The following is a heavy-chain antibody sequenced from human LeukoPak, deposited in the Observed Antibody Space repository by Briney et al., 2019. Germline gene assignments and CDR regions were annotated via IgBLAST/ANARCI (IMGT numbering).Heavy chain of an antibody. Sequence: GGSLRLSCAASGFTFSSYAMHWVRQAPGKGLEWVAVISYDGSNKYYADSVKGRFTISRYNSKNTLYLQMNILRAEDTAVYYCARSRTRATVTTLDYWGQGTLVTVSS. CDR1: GFTFSSYA. CDR2: ISYDGSNK. V-gene: IGHV3-30*04. CDR3: ARSRTRATVTTLDY. J-gene: IGHJ4*02. D-gene: IGHD4-17*01.